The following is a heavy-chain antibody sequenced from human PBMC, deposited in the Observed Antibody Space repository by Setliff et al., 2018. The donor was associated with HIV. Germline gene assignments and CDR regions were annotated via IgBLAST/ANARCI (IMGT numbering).Heavy chain of an antibody. Sequence: GGSLRLSCAASGFTFVAHAMNWVRQAPGKGLEWVSSISSSGENTYYADTVKGRFTISRDNAKNMLYLQMNSLSADDTAVYYCVRGSGYYYFDNWGQGALVTVSS. CDR2: ISSSGENT. D-gene: IGHD3-22*01. CDR1: GFTFVAHA. J-gene: IGHJ4*02. CDR3: VRGSGYYYFDN. V-gene: IGHV3-23*01.